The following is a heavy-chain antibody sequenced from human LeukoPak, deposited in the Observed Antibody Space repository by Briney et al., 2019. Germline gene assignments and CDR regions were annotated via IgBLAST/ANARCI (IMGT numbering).Heavy chain of an antibody. CDR3: AKELYGRSWFED. CDR1: GFTFGIFG. D-gene: IGHD6-13*01. CDR2: ISYDRSDK. V-gene: IGHV3-33*05. Sequence: GGSLRLSCAASGFTFGIFGMRWVRQAPGRGLEWVAVISYDRSDKYYADSVKGRFTISRDNSKNTLNLQMNSLRAEDTAVYYCAKELYGRSWFEDWGQGALVTVSS. J-gene: IGHJ4*02.